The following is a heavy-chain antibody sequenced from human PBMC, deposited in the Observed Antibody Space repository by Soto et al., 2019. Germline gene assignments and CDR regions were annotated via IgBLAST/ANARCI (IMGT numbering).Heavy chain of an antibody. J-gene: IGHJ4*02. CDR3: AQKGGGDRILDY. Sequence: QITLKESGPTLVKPTQTLTLTCTFSGFSLSTSGVGVGWIRQPPGKALEWLALIYWDDAKEYSPSLKSRLTITKDTPKNQVVLKRTNMDPGETATYYCAQKGGGDRILDYWGQGTLVTVSS. V-gene: IGHV2-5*02. D-gene: IGHD3-16*01. CDR2: IYWDDAK. CDR1: GFSLSTSGVG.